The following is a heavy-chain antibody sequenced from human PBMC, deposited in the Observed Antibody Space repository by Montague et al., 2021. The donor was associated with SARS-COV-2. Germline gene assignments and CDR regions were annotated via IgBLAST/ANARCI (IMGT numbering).Heavy chain of an antibody. CDR2: ISDSGGST. V-gene: IGHV3-23*01. J-gene: IGHJ4*02. CDR1: GFTFSSYG. Sequence: SLRLSCAASGFTFSSYGMTWVRQAPGKGLEWVSTISDSGGSTYYADSVKGRFTISRDNSKNTLYLRMNSLRAKDTAVYYCANRGVRYFDAQGVWYYFDYWGQGTLVTVSS. CDR3: ANRGVRYFDAQGVWYYFDY. D-gene: IGHD3-9*01.